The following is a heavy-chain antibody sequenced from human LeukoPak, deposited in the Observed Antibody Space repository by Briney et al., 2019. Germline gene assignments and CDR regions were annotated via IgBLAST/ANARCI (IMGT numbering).Heavy chain of an antibody. CDR1: GGSISSSSNC. J-gene: IGHJ4*02. Sequence: PSETLSLTCTVSGGSISSSSNCWGWIRQPPGKGLGWIGSINYGGTTYYNPSLKSRVTISVDTSKSQFSLKLSSVTSADTAVYYCARRHSSSWYPGYDYWGQGTLVTVSS. CDR3: ARRHSSSWYPGYDY. D-gene: IGHD6-13*01. V-gene: IGHV4-39*01. CDR2: INYGGTT.